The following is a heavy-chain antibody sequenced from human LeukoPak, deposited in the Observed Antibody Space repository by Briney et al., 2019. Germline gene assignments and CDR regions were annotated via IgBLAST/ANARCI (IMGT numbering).Heavy chain of an antibody. CDR3: ARGSETPYYYYMDV. CDR1: GGSFSGYY. CDR2: INHSGST. Sequence: PSETLSLTCAVYGGSFSGYYWSWIRQPPGKGLEWIGEINHSGSTNYNPSLKSRVTISVDKSKNQFSLKLSSVTAADTAVYYCARGSETPYYYYMDVWGKGTTVTVSS. J-gene: IGHJ6*03. V-gene: IGHV4-34*01.